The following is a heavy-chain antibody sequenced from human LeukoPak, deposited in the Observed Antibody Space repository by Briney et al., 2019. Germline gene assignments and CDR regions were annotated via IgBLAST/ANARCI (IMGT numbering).Heavy chain of an antibody. CDR1: GGSISSGNYY. D-gene: IGHD5-24*01. V-gene: IGHV4-61*02. CDR2: IYTSGST. J-gene: IGHJ4*02. CDR3: ARAHVEMATISRPRNIYFDY. Sequence: PSQTLSLTCTVSGGSISSGNYYWSWIRQPAGKGLEWIGRIYTSGSTNYDPSLKSRVTISVDTSKNQLSLKLSSVTAADTAVYYCARAHVEMATISRPRNIYFDYWGQGTLVTVSS.